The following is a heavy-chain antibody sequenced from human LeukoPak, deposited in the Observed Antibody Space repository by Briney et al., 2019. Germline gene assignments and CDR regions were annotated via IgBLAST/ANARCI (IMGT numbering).Heavy chain of an antibody. J-gene: IGHJ4*02. D-gene: IGHD3-10*01. Sequence: PGGSLRLSCAASGFTFSSYAMSWVRQAPGKGLEWVSAISGGGGSTYYADSVKGRFTISRDNSKNTLYLQMNSLRAEDTAVYYCAKDKITVVRGVIRHSYFDYWGQGTLVTVSS. CDR1: GFTFSSYA. CDR2: ISGGGGST. V-gene: IGHV3-23*01. CDR3: AKDKITVVRGVIRHSYFDY.